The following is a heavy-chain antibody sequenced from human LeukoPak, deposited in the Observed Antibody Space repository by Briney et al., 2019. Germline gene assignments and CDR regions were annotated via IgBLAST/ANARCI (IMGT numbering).Heavy chain of an antibody. CDR1: GFTFSSYE. V-gene: IGHV3-48*03. CDR2: ISSSGSTI. Sequence: GGSLRLSCAASGFTFSSYEMNWVRQAPGKGLEWVSYISSSGSTIYYADSVKGRFTVSRDNAKNSVYLLMNSLRVEDTAVYYCAREHIRSGSYELDYWGQGTLVTVSS. CDR3: AREHIRSGSYELDY. J-gene: IGHJ4*02. D-gene: IGHD3-10*01.